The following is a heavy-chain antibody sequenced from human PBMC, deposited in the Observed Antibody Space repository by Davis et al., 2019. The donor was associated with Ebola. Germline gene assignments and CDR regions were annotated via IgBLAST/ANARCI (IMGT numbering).Heavy chain of an antibody. V-gene: IGHV4-39*01. CDR1: GGSISYTTYY. CDR2: IYYSGST. CDR3: ARHSSLNPFHPGH. J-gene: IGHJ4*02. Sequence: MPSETLSLTCTVSGGSISYTTYYWGWIRQPPGKGLEWIGSIYYSGSTYYNPSLRSRVTVSVDTSKNQFSLTLGSVTAADAAVYHCARHSSLNPFHPGHWGQGTLVTVSS.